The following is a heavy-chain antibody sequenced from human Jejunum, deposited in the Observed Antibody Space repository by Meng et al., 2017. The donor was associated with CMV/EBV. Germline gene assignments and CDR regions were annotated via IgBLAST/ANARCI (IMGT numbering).Heavy chain of an antibody. J-gene: IGHJ4*02. Sequence: VQLVESGGGLVQPGGSLRLSCAASGFSFSSYWMHWVRQAPGKGLVWVSRIYSDGIIINYADSVKGRFTISRDNAKNTLYLQMNSLRAEDTAVYYCAKDRHGGNLGLLDYWGQGTLVTVSS. V-gene: IGHV3-74*01. CDR3: AKDRHGGNLGLLDY. D-gene: IGHD4-23*01. CDR1: GFSFSSYW. CDR2: IYSDGIII.